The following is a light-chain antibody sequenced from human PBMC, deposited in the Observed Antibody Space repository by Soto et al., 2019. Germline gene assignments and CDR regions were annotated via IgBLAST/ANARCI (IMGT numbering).Light chain of an antibody. CDR1: QSVSSSY. V-gene: IGKV3-20*01. CDR3: QQYGSSSWT. Sequence: EIVLTQSPATLSVSPGERATLYCRASQSVSSSYLAWYQQKPGQAPRLLIYGASSRATGIPDRFSGSGSGTDFTLTISRLEPEDFAVYYCQQYGSSSWTFGQGTKVDIK. CDR2: GAS. J-gene: IGKJ1*01.